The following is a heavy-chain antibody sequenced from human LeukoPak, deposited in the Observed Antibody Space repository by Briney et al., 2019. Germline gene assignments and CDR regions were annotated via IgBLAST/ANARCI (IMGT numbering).Heavy chain of an antibody. D-gene: IGHD5-12*01. CDR3: ARGRATIRFDY. CDR1: GFTVSSNY. CDR2: IYSGGST. V-gene: IGHV3-53*01. J-gene: IGHJ4*02. Sequence: GGSLRLSCAASGFTVSSNYMSWVRQAPGKGLEWVSVIYSGGSTYYADSVKGRFTISRDNSKNTLCLQMNSLRAEDTAVYYCARGRATIRFDYWGQGTLVTVSS.